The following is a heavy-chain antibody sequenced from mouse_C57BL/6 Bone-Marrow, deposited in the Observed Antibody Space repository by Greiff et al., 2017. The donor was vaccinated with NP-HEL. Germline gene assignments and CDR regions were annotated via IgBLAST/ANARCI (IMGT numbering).Heavy chain of an antibody. V-gene: IGHV1-19*01. CDR1: GYTFTDYY. CDR2: INPYNGGT. D-gene: IGHD4-1*01. CDR3: AWEGWYFDV. Sequence: SGPVLVKPGASVKMSCKASGYTFTDYYMNWVKQSHGKSLEWIGVINPYNGGTSYNQKFKGKATLTVDKSSSTAYMELNSLTSEDSAVYYCAWEGWYFDVWGTGTTVTVSS. J-gene: IGHJ1*03.